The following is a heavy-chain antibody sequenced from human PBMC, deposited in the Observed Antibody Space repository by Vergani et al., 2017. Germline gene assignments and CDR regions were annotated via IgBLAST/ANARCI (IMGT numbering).Heavy chain of an antibody. J-gene: IGHJ4*02. CDR3: ARAPNGSYFDY. CDR2: IYYSGST. CDR1: GGSISSGGYY. V-gene: IGHV4-31*03. Sequence: QVQLQQWGAGLFKPSQTLSLTCTVSGGSISSGGYYWSWIRQHPGKGLEWIGYIYYSGSTYYNPSLKSRVTISVDTSKNQFSLKLSSVTAADTAVYYCARAPNGSYFDYWGQGTLVTVSS.